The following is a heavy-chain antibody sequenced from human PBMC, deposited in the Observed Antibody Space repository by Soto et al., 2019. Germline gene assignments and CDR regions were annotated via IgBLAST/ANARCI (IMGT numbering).Heavy chain of an antibody. Sequence: ASVKVSCKASGYTFTSYYMHWVRQAPGQGLEWMGIINPSGGSTSYAQKFQGRVTMTRDTSTSTVYMELSSLRSEDTAVYYCAREGSSSSGGAGHYYYYYGVDVWGQGTTVTVSS. V-gene: IGHV1-46*01. J-gene: IGHJ6*02. D-gene: IGHD6-13*01. CDR2: INPSGGST. CDR1: GYTFTSYY. CDR3: AREGSSSSGGAGHYYYYYGVDV.